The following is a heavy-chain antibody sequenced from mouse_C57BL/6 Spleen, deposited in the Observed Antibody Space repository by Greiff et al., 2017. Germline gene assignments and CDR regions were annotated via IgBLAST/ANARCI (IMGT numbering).Heavy chain of an antibody. CDR2: INPSNGGT. J-gene: IGHJ2*01. D-gene: IGHD2-14*01. CDR1: GYTFTSYW. Sequence: VQLQQPGTELVKPGASVKLSCKASGYTFTSYWMHWVKQRPGQGLEWIGNINPSNGGTNYNEKFKSKATLTVDKSSSTAYMQLSSLTSEDSAVYDCAGVKGRDYGYDEGVFDYWGQGTTLTVSS. V-gene: IGHV1-53*01. CDR3: AGVKGRDYGYDEGVFDY.